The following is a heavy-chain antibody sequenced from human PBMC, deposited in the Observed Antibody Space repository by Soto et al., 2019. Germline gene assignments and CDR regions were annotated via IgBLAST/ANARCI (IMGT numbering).Heavy chain of an antibody. D-gene: IGHD6-19*01. CDR3: ARGEEVAGSDYYYYYGMDV. Sequence: QVQLVQSGAEVKKPGSSVKVSCKASGGTFSSYAISWVRQAPGQGLEWMGGIIPIFGTANYAQKFQGRVTITADESTSTAYMELSSLRSEDTAVYYCARGEEVAGSDYYYYYGMDVWGQGTTVTVSS. V-gene: IGHV1-69*01. CDR1: GGTFSSYA. CDR2: IIPIFGTA. J-gene: IGHJ6*02.